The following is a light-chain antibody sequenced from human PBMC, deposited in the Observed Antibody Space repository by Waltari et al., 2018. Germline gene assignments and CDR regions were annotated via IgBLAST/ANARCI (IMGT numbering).Light chain of an antibody. Sequence: SYELTQPPSVSVSPGQTASITCSGHKLGDRYVSWYQQKPGQSPVLVIYQHSKRPSRIPERFSGSNSGNTATLTISGTQAMDEADYYCQAWDTKVFGGGTKLTVL. CDR3: QAWDTKV. CDR1: KLGDRY. CDR2: QHS. V-gene: IGLV3-1*01. J-gene: IGLJ2*01.